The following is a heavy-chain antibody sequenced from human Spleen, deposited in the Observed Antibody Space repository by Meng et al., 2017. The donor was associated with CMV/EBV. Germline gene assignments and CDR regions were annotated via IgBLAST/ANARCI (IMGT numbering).Heavy chain of an antibody. CDR2: IYYSGST. V-gene: IGHV4-39*07. D-gene: IGHD2-15*01. CDR1: GGSISSSSYY. J-gene: IGHJ4*02. CDR3: AYSRGGLLQNYY. Sequence: SETLSLTCTVSGGSISSSSYYWGWIRQPPGKGLEWIGSIYYSGSTYYNPSLKSRVTISVDTSKNQFSLKLSSVTAADTAVYYCAYSRGGLLQNYYWGQGTLVTVSS.